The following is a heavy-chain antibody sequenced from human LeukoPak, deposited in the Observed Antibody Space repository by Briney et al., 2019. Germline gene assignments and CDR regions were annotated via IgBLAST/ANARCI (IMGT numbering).Heavy chain of an antibody. CDR3: ARDLGAYSGNNWFDP. CDR1: GFTVSSNY. J-gene: IGHJ5*02. Sequence: GGSLRLSCAASGFTVSSNYMSWVRQAPGKGLEWVSVIYSGGSTYYADSVKGRFTISRDNSKNMLYLQMNSLRDEDTAVYYCARDLGAYSGNNWFDPWGQGTLVTVSS. D-gene: IGHD1-26*01. CDR2: IYSGGST. V-gene: IGHV3-53*01.